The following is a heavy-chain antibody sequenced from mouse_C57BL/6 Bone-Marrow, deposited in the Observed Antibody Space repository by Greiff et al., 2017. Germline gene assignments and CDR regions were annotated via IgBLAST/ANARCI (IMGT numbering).Heavy chain of an antibody. D-gene: IGHD1-1*01. CDR3: TRDSFPWFAY. Sequence: EVKLMESGEGLVKPGGSLKLSCAASGFTFSSYAMSWVRQTPEKRLEWVAYISSGGDYIYYAETVKGRFTISRDNARNTLYLQMSSLKSWDTAMYYCTRDSFPWFAYWGQGSLVSVSA. CDR2: ISSGGDYI. J-gene: IGHJ3*01. CDR1: GFTFSSYA. V-gene: IGHV5-9-1*02.